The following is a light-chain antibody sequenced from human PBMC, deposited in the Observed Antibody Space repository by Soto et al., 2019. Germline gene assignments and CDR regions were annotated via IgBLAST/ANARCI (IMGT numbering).Light chain of an antibody. CDR2: DSS. Sequence: EIVFTHSPCARSLSPVERATLSFMASQSLSSNFLAWYQQKPGQPPRLLIYDSSTRATGFPDRFSGSGSGTDFTLTIIRLEPEDFAVYYCQQYDISPWKFGQGTKVDIK. CDR1: QSLSSNF. J-gene: IGKJ1*01. V-gene: IGKV3-20*01. CDR3: QQYDISPWK.